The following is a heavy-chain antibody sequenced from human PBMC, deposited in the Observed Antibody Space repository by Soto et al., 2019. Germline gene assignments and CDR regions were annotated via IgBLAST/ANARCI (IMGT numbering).Heavy chain of an antibody. CDR1: GDSFTSYA. V-gene: IGHV1-3*01. D-gene: IGHD1-1*01. CDR2: INAGNGNT. J-gene: IGHJ4*02. Sequence: ASVKPSCKACGDSFTSYAMHCVRQAPGQRLEWMGWINAGNGNTKYSQKFQGRVTITRDTSASTAYMELSSLRSEDTAVYYCARDQLSAPGYWGQGTLVTVSS. CDR3: ARDQLSAPGY.